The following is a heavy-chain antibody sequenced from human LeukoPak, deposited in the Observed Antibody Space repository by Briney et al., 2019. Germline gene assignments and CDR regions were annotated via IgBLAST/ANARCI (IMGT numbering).Heavy chain of an antibody. J-gene: IGHJ6*03. V-gene: IGHV1-8*02. Sequence: PMASVKVSCKASGYTFTGYYMHWVRQAPGQGLEWMGWMNPNSGNTGYAQKFQGRVTMTRNTSISTAYMELSSLRSEDTAVYYCARGYYGSGSYYNFYYMDVWGRGTTVTISS. CDR1: GYTFTGYY. CDR3: ARGYYGSGSYYNFYYMDV. D-gene: IGHD3-10*01. CDR2: MNPNSGNT.